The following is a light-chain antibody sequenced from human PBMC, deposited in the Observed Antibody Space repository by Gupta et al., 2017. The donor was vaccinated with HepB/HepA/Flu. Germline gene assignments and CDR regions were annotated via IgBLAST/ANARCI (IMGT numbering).Light chain of an antibody. CDR2: GAS. CDR1: QSVRSSY. Sequence: EIVLTQSPGTLSLSPGERATRSCRASQSVRSSYLAWYQQKPGQAPRLLIYGASSRATDIPDRFSGSGSGTEFTLTISRLEPEDFAVYYCQQYCRSPNTFGQGTRLEIK. CDR3: QQYCRSPNT. J-gene: IGKJ5*01. V-gene: IGKV3-20*01.